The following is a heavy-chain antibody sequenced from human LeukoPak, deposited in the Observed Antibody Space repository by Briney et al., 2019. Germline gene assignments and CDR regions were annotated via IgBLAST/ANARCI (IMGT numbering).Heavy chain of an antibody. Sequence: PGRSLRLSCAASGFTFDDYAMHCVRHAPGKGLEWDSGISWNSGSIGYADSVKGRFTISRDNAKNSLYLQMNSLRAEDTALYYCAKDLGISVVPAATTYYYYYGMDVWGQGTTVTVSS. J-gene: IGHJ6*02. CDR1: GFTFDDYA. V-gene: IGHV3-9*01. CDR3: AKDLGISVVPAATTYYYYYGMDV. CDR2: ISWNSGSI. D-gene: IGHD2-2*01.